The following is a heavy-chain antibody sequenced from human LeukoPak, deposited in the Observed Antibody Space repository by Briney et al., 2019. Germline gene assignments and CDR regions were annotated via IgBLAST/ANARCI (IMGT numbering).Heavy chain of an antibody. J-gene: IGHJ4*02. CDR3: ATQIKIKGYCSGGSCYSGGGSQIDY. D-gene: IGHD2-15*01. V-gene: IGHV3-11*03. Sequence: PGGSLRLSCAASGFTFSDYYMSWLRQAPGKGLEWVSYISSSSSYTNYADSVKGRFTISRDNAKNSLYLQMNSLRAEDTAVYYCATQIKIKGYCSGGSCYSGGGSQIDYWGQGTLVTVSS. CDR2: ISSSSSYT. CDR1: GFTFSDYY.